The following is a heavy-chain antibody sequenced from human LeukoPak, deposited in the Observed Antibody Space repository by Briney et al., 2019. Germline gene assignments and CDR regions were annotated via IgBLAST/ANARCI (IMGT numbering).Heavy chain of an antibody. CDR1: GFTFSSYS. D-gene: IGHD6-25*01. Sequence: GGSLRLSCAASGFTFSSYSMNWVRQAPGKGLEWVSYISSSSSTIYYADSVKGRFTISRDNAKNSLYLQMNSLRAEDTAVYYCARRFGQRIRPYFDYWGQGTLVTVSS. J-gene: IGHJ4*02. V-gene: IGHV3-48*04. CDR2: ISSSSSTI. CDR3: ARRFGQRIRPYFDY.